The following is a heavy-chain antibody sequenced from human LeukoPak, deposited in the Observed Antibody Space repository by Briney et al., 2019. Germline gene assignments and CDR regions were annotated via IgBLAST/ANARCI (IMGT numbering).Heavy chain of an antibody. D-gene: IGHD3-3*01. CDR2: IYYSGST. Sequence: SETLSLTCTVSGGSISSSSFFWAWIRQPPGKGLEWIGSIYYSGSTYYNPSLKSRVTISVDTSKNQFSLKLSSETAADTAVYYCARSKILEWLLTNWFDPWGQGTLVTVSS. J-gene: IGHJ5*02. V-gene: IGHV4-39*07. CDR3: ARSKILEWLLTNWFDP. CDR1: GGSISSSSFF.